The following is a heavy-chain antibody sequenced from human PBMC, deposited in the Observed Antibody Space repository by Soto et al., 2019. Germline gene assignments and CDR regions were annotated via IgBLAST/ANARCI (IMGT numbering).Heavy chain of an antibody. Sequence: SATLSLTCTVSGYSISNGYYWGWIRQSPEKGLEWIGTIYHSGTTYYNPSLKSRVIMSIDTSKNQFSLNLKSVTAADTAVYFCARLVYDTRLNYMYFDFWGQGALVTVSS. D-gene: IGHD3-10*01. CDR1: GYSISNGYY. V-gene: IGHV4-38-2*02. CDR3: ARLVYDTRLNYMYFDF. CDR2: IYHSGTT. J-gene: IGHJ4*02.